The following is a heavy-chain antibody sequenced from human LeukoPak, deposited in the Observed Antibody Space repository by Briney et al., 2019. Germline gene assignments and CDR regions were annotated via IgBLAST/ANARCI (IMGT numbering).Heavy chain of an antibody. J-gene: IGHJ1*01. CDR2: ISGSGDTP. CDR1: GFTFSTYG. V-gene: IGHV3-23*01. CDR3: AKAPISNWGSLFEN. D-gene: IGHD7-27*01. Sequence: TGGSLRLSCAASGFTFSTYGMSWVRQVPGKGLEWVSAISGSGDTPYYADSVKGRFTISRDNSRNTIYLQINSLRAEDTAIYYCAKAPISNWGSLFENWGQGTQVIVSA.